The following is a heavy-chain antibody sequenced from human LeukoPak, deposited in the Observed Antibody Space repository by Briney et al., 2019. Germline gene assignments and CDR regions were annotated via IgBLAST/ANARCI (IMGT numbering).Heavy chain of an antibody. J-gene: IGHJ4*02. Sequence: SETLSLTCSVSGYSIKGDYFWAWIRQPPGKGPEWIGSIHHGGTTYYNPSLKNRVTISVDTSKNQFSLKLSAVTAADTAVFYCARESPPADYWGQGTLVTVSS. V-gene: IGHV4-38-2*02. CDR2: IHHGGTT. CDR3: ARESPPADY. CDR1: GYSIKGDYF.